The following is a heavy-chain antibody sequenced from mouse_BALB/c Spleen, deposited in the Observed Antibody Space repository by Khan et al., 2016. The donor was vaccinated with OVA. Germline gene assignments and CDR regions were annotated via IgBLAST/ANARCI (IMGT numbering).Heavy chain of an antibody. CDR3: ASFHYYAYAAY. V-gene: IGHV1-69*02. Sequence: QVQLKQPGAELVKPGASVILSCKASGYTFTSYWMHWVKQRPGQGLEWIGEIDPSDNYSNYNQKFKVKATLTVDTSSTTAYMQLSSLTSEDSAVYYCASFHYYAYAAYWGQGTLVTVSA. CDR2: IDPSDNYS. D-gene: IGHD1-2*01. CDR1: GYTFTSYW. J-gene: IGHJ3*01.